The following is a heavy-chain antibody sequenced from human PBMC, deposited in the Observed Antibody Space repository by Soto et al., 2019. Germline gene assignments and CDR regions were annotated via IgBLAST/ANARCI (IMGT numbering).Heavy chain of an antibody. V-gene: IGHV3-23*01. Sequence: GGSLRLSCAASGFTFSSYAMSWVRQAPGKGLEWVSAISGSGGSTYYADSVKGRFTISRDNSKNTLYLQMNSLRAEDTAVYYCANTVAMGHTAMAAPPFDYGMDVWGQGTTVTVSS. D-gene: IGHD5-18*01. J-gene: IGHJ6*02. CDR1: GFTFSSYA. CDR3: ANTVAMGHTAMAAPPFDYGMDV. CDR2: ISGSGGST.